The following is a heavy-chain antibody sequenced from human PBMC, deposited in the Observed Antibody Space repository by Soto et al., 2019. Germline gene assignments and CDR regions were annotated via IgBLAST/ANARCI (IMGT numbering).Heavy chain of an antibody. CDR3: AKVGYDTCGYYLRSFDC. J-gene: IGHJ4*02. D-gene: IGHD3-22*01. Sequence: EVQLLESGGGLVQPGGSLRLSCAASGFTFSTNAMSWVRQAPGMGLEFVSLISGSGNTIYYADSVKGRFTISRDNSKNTLSLQMNSLRAEDTAVYYCAKVGYDTCGYYLRSFDCWGQGTLVTVSS. CDR1: GFTFSTNA. CDR2: ISGSGNTI. V-gene: IGHV3-23*01.